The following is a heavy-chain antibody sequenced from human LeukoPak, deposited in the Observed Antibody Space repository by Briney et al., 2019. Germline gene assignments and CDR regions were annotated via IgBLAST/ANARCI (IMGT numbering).Heavy chain of an antibody. CDR1: GFTFSSYS. CDR3: ARGRSITLLRGVALSDGFDF. J-gene: IGHJ3*01. Sequence: GGSLTLSCAASGFTFSSYSMNWVRQAPGKGLEWVSFIDTSASYVYYGDSVKGRFAISRDNAKNSLYLQMNGLRAEDTAVYYCARGRSITLLRGVALSDGFDFWGQGAMVTVSS. D-gene: IGHD3-10*01. CDR2: IDTSASYV. V-gene: IGHV3-21*06.